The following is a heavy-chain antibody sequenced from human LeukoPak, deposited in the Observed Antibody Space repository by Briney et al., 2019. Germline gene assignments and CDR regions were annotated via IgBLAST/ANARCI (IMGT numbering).Heavy chain of an antibody. CDR1: GFTFSSYA. V-gene: IGHV3-23*01. D-gene: IGHD3-22*01. Sequence: PGKSLRLSCAASGFTFSSYAMNWVRQAPGKGLEWVSAISGSGDSTYYADSVKGRFAISRDNSKNTLYLQMNSLRAADTAVYYCAKDQWSMIVVVIHDYWGQGTLVTVSS. CDR2: ISGSGDST. CDR3: AKDQWSMIVVVIHDY. J-gene: IGHJ4*02.